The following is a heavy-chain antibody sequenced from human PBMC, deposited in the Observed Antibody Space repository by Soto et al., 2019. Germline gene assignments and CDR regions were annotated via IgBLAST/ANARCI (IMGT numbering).Heavy chain of an antibody. J-gene: IGHJ6*02. CDR3: ARQAPAAMSPSYYYGMDV. V-gene: IGHV4-39*01. Sequence: TSETLSLTCTVSGGSISSSSYYWGWIRQPPGKGLEWIGSIYYSGSTYYNPSLKSRVTISVDTSKNQFSLKLSSVTAADTAVYYCARQAPAAMSPSYYYGMDVWGQGTTVTVSS. CDR2: IYYSGST. D-gene: IGHD2-2*01. CDR1: GGSISSSSYY.